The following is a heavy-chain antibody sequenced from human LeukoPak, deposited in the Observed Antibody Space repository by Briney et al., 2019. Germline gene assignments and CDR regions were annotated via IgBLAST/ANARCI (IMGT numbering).Heavy chain of an antibody. V-gene: IGHV3-23*01. J-gene: IGHJ4*02. D-gene: IGHD6-25*01. CDR1: GFTFSTYA. CDR3: AKAAFDRLGPNDN. Sequence: TGGSLRLSCAASGFTFSTYAMNWLRQAPGKGLEWVSSISDSGRNTFYADSVKGRFTISRDNFKSTLYLQLSSLRAEDSALYYCAKAAFDRLGPNDNWGQGTLVTVSS. CDR2: ISDSGRNT.